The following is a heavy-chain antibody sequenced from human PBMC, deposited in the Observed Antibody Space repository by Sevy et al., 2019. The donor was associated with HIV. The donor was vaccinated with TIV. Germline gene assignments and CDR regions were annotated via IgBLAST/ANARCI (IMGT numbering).Heavy chain of an antibody. Sequence: GGSLRLSCAASGFTFSNAWMSWVRQAPGKGLEWVGRIKSKTDGGTTDYAAPVKGRFTISRDDSKNTLYLQMNSLKTVGAAVYYCTTGTKVPLVGFTFGGVTPFDYWGQGTLVTVSS. CDR3: TTGTKVPLVGFTFGGVTPFDY. J-gene: IGHJ4*02. CDR2: IKSKTDGGTT. V-gene: IGHV3-15*01. D-gene: IGHD3-16*01. CDR1: GFTFSNAW.